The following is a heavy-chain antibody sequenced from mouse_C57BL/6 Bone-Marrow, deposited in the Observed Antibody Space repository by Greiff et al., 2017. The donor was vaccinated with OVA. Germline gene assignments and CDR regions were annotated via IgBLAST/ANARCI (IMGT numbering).Heavy chain of an antibody. V-gene: IGHV3-6*01. CDR1: GYSITSGYY. J-gene: IGHJ4*01. D-gene: IGHD2-1*01. CDR2: ISYDGSN. CDR3: ARDHLLYYAMDY. Sequence: EVQLQESGPGLVKPSQSLSLTCSVTGYSITSGYYWNWIRQFPGNKLEWMGYISYDGSNNYNPSLKNRISITRDTSKNQFFLKLNSVTTEDTATYYCARDHLLYYAMDYWGQGTSVTVSS.